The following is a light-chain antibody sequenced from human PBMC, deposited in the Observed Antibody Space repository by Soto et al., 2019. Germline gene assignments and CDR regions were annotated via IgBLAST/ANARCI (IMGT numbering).Light chain of an antibody. Sequence: SYELTQSPSVSVPPGQTARSTCSGDALPKQYAYWYQQKPGQAPVLVIYKDNERPSGIPGRFSGSSSGTTATLTISGVQAEDEADYYCQSADSSGAYVVFGGGTKLTVL. CDR3: QSADSSGAYVV. V-gene: IGLV3-25*02. CDR2: KDN. CDR1: ALPKQY. J-gene: IGLJ2*01.